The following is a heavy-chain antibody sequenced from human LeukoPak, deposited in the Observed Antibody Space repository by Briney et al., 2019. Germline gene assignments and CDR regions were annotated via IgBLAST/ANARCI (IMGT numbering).Heavy chain of an antibody. V-gene: IGHV3-74*01. J-gene: IGHJ4*02. Sequence: GGSLRLSCAASGFTFSRNWMHWVRQAPGKGLVWVSCINSDGSSTSYADSVKGRFTISRDNAKNTLYLQMNSLRAEDTAVYYCARGRGVGSWLDYWGQGTLVTVSS. CDR1: GFTFSRNW. CDR3: ARGRGVGSWLDY. D-gene: IGHD6-13*01. CDR2: INSDGSST.